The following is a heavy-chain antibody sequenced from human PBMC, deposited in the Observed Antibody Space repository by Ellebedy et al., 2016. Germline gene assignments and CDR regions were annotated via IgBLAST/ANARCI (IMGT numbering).Heavy chain of an antibody. CDR2: ISWNSVAI. CDR1: GFSFNTFF. V-gene: IGHV3-9*01. CDR3: TKGTMDYFYD. Sequence: GGSLRLXXGASGFSFNTFFMGWVRQAPGKDLEWVSGISWNSVAIGYADSVKGRFTISRDNARRSLYLQMNSLRPEDTALYYCTKGTMDYFYDWGQGTQVTVSS. J-gene: IGHJ4*02. D-gene: IGHD4/OR15-4a*01.